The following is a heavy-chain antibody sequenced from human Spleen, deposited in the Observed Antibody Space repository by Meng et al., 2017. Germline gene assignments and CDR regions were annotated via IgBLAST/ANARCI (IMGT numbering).Heavy chain of an antibody. V-gene: IGHV5-51*01. J-gene: IGHJ3*02. CDR2: IYPGDSYS. D-gene: IGHD3-22*01. Sequence: KVSCKASGYTFTTYWIVWVRQLPGKGLEWMGIIYPGDSYSKYSPSFQGQVTISADKSISTAYLQWSSLKASDTAMYYCARHRNTYYYDSSGYRDAFDIWGQGTMVTVSS. CDR3: ARHRNTYYYDSSGYRDAFDI. CDR1: GYTFTTYW.